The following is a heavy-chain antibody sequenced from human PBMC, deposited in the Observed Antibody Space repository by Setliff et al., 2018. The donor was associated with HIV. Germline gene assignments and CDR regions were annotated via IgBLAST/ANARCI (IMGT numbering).Heavy chain of an antibody. V-gene: IGHV4-30-4*08. CDR1: GGSISSGDYY. D-gene: IGHD6-13*01. Sequence: SETLSLTCTVSGGSISSGDYYWSWIRQPPGKGLEWIGYIYYSGSTYYNPSLKSRVTISVDTSKNQFSLKLSSVTAADTAVYYCARVLVNSGEDAFDIWGQGTMVTVS. CDR2: IYYSGST. CDR3: ARVLVNSGEDAFDI. J-gene: IGHJ3*02.